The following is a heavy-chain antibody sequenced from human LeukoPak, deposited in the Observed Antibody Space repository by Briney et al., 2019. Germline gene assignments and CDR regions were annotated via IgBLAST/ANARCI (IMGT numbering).Heavy chain of an antibody. CDR2: ISGSGGRT. D-gene: IGHD4-17*01. Sequence: GGSLRLSCAASGFTFSSYAKSWVPHAPGKGAGWVSSISGSGGRTRYTDSVKGRFTISRDNSKNTLYLQMNSLRAEDTAVYYCATPPTVTRNYWGQGTLVTVSS. CDR1: GFTFSSYA. J-gene: IGHJ4*02. CDR3: ATPPTVTRNY. V-gene: IGHV3-23*01.